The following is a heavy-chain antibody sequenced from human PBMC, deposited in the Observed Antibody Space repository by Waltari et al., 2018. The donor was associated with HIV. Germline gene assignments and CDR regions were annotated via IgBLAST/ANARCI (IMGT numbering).Heavy chain of an antibody. Sequence: EVHLVQSGPEERKPGSTMKISCRVSGYTFTDYYIHWVQEAPGRGLEWMGRIDAEDGETVYAEKFQDRLTITADTSADTVYMELTSLRSDDTAVYYCASLAAAVYFDAWGQGTLLTVSS. CDR2: IDAEDGET. V-gene: IGHV1-69-2*01. CDR1: GYTFTDYY. D-gene: IGHD6-13*01. CDR3: ASLAAAVYFDA. J-gene: IGHJ4*02.